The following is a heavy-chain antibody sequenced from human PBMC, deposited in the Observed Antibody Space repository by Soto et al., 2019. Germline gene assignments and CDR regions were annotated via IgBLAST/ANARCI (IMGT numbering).Heavy chain of an antibody. D-gene: IGHD5-12*01. CDR1: GFTFSTYA. CDR3: ARGRDTARYADY. V-gene: IGHV3-33*01. CDR2: IWYDGSNK. J-gene: IGHJ4*02. Sequence: GGSLRLSCAASGFTFSTYAMEWVLQAPGKGLEWVSLIWYDGSNKYYADSVKGRFTISRDNSKNTLYLQMNSLSANDTAVYYCARGRDTARYADYWGQGTLVTVSS.